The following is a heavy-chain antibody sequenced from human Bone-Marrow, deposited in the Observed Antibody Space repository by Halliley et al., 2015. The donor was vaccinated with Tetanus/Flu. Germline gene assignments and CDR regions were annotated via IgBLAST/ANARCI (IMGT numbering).Heavy chain of an antibody. V-gene: IGHV3-23*01. Sequence: SLRLSCAASGFTFSSYAMSWVRQAPGKGLEWVSAISGSGDNTYYADSVKGRFTISRDNSKNTLYLQMNSLRAEDTAVYYCAKENGWVGAPNWFAPWGQGTLVRVSS. CDR2: ISGSGDNT. J-gene: IGHJ5*02. CDR1: GFTFSSYA. CDR3: AKENGWVGAPNWFAP. D-gene: IGHD1-26*01.